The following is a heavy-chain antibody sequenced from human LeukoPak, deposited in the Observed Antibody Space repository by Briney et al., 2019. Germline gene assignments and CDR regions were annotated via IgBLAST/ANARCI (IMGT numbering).Heavy chain of an antibody. CDR3: AHYGDYRFTYYFDY. D-gene: IGHD4-17*01. CDR2: IYWNNDN. V-gene: IGHV2-5*01. Sequence: ESGPTLVNPPQTLTLTYNFSGFSLTTTGVGVGWIRQTPGKALEWLALIYWNNDNRYSPSLRSRLTIIKDTSKNLVVLIMANMNPADTATYLCAHYGDYRFTYYFDYWGQGTPVTVSS. CDR1: GFSLTTTGVG. J-gene: IGHJ4*02.